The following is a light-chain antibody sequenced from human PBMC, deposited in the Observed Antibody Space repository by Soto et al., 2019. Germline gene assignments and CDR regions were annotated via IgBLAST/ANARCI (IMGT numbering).Light chain of an antibody. V-gene: IGKV1-5*03. Sequence: DIQMTQSPSTLSASVGDRVTITCRASQSISSWLAWYQQKPGKAPKLLIYKASSLESGVPSRFSGSGSGTEFTLTISSLQPDDFATYNCQQYNSVLGTFGQGTKVEIK. CDR2: KAS. CDR1: QSISSW. J-gene: IGKJ1*01. CDR3: QQYNSVLGT.